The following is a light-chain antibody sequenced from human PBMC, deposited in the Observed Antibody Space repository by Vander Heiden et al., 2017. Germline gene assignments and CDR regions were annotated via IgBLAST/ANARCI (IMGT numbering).Light chain of an antibody. CDR1: QSVSNN. CDR3: QQYNSWPRT. J-gene: IGKJ4*01. V-gene: IGKV3-15*01. Sequence: EIVMTHSPATLSVSPGERATLSCRASQSVSNNLAWYQQKPGQAPRLLIYGASGGAAGIPGRFSGSGSGTEFTLTISSLQSEDFAVYYCQQYNSWPRTFGGGTKVEIK. CDR2: GAS.